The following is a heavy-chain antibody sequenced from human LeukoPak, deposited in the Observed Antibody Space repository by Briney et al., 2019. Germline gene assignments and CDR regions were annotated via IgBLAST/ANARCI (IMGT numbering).Heavy chain of an antibody. CDR2: ISSSTNTI. CDR3: AREWVQDIVLMVYAAFDY. V-gene: IGHV3-48*04. J-gene: IGHJ4*02. D-gene: IGHD2-8*01. Sequence: GGSLRLSCEVSGFPFTLYNMNWVRQAPGKGLEWLSYISSSTNTIYYADSVKGRFTISRDNAKNSLYLQMNGLGAEDTAVYYCAREWVQDIVLMVYAAFDYWGQGTLVTVSS. CDR1: GFPFTLYN.